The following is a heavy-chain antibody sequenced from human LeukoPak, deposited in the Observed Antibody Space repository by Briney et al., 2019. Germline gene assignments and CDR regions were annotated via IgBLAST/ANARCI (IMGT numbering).Heavy chain of an antibody. Sequence: GGSLKISCGTAGFTFTNYWIGWVRQMPGKGLEWMGIIYPDYSDTKYSPSFQGQVTISAYKSISTAYLQWSSLKAADTAMYYCARSRDSSGYYYLIWGQGTLVTVSS. V-gene: IGHV5-51*01. D-gene: IGHD3-22*01. CDR3: ARSRDSSGYYYLI. CDR2: IYPDYSDT. CDR1: GFTFTNYW. J-gene: IGHJ4*02.